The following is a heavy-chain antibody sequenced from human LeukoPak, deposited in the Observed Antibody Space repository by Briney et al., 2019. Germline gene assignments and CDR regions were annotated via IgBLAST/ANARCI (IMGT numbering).Heavy chain of an antibody. J-gene: IGHJ4*02. D-gene: IGHD6-13*01. CDR3: ARGPSSNWSGLDF. Sequence: GGSLRLSCAAPGFSFSGHWMHWARQLPGKGLVWVSRISPTGSTTSYADSVKGRFTVSRDNAKNTLYLQVNNLRAEDTAVYYCARGPSSNWSGLDFWGQGTLLTVSS. CDR1: GFSFSGHW. V-gene: IGHV3-74*01. CDR2: ISPTGSTT.